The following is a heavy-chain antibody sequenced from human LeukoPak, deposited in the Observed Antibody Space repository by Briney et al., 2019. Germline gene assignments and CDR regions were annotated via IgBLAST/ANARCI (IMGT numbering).Heavy chain of an antibody. J-gene: IGHJ6*03. Sequence: PSETLSLTCTVSGVSINSGSYYWSWIRQPAGKGLEWIGRIYTSGSTNYNPSLKSRVTISVDTSKNQFSLKLSSVTAADTAVYYCARSAARGVIIRAPYYYYYMDVWGKGTTVTISS. D-gene: IGHD3-10*01. CDR1: GVSINSGSYY. V-gene: IGHV4-61*02. CDR3: ARSAARGVIIRAPYYYYYMDV. CDR2: IYTSGST.